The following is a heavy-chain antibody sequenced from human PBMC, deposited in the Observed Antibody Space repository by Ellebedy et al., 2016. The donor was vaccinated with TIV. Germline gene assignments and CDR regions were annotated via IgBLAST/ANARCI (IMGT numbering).Heavy chain of an antibody. CDR2: ISPSGDIT. D-gene: IGHD7-27*01. Sequence: GESLKISCSASGFTFSNYAMHWVRQAPGKGLEWVSAISPSGDITYFADSVKGRFTISRDNSQDTVHLQMHSLRAEDTAVYYCTKRGVAWAAFDIWGPGTLVTVSS. CDR3: TKRGVAWAAFDI. J-gene: IGHJ3*02. V-gene: IGHV3-23*01. CDR1: GFTFSNYA.